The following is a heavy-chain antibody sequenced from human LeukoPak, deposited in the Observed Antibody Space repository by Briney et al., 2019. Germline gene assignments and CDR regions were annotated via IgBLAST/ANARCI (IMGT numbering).Heavy chain of an antibody. CDR1: GYSFTTYW. J-gene: IGHJ3*02. CDR2: IYPGDSDT. CDR3: ATRAPELYNTFDI. Sequence: GESLKISCKGSGYSFTTYWIGWVRQMPGKGLEWMGIIYPGDSDTRYSPSFQGQVTISADKSIATAYLQWSSLKASDTAIYYCATRAPELYNTFDIWRQGTMVTVSS. D-gene: IGHD1-14*01. V-gene: IGHV5-51*01.